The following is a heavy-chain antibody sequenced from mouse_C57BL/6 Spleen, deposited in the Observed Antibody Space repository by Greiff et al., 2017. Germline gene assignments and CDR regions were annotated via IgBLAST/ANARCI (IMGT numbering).Heavy chain of an antibody. V-gene: IGHV5-4*03. J-gene: IGHJ2*01. Sequence: EVKLMESGGGLVKPGGSLKLSCTASGFTFSSYAMSWVRQTPEKRLEWVATISDGGSYTYYPDNVKGRFTISRDNAKNNLYLQMSHLKSEDTAIYYCARIGDLVDYWGQGTTLTVSS. CDR1: GFTFSSYA. CDR2: ISDGGSYT. D-gene: IGHD2-14*01. CDR3: ARIGDLVDY.